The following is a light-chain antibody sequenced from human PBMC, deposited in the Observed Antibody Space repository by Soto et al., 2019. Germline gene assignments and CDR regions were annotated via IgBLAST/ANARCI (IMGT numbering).Light chain of an antibody. CDR1: QSISSSY. V-gene: IGKV3-20*01. CDR3: QQYGTSLALT. J-gene: IGKJ4*01. Sequence: ETVLTQSPGTLSLSPGERATLSCRASQSISSSYLAWYQQKPGQAPSLLIYGASSRATGIPDRFIGSGSGTDFTLTISRLEPEDFALYYCQQYGTSLALTFGGGTRVEIK. CDR2: GAS.